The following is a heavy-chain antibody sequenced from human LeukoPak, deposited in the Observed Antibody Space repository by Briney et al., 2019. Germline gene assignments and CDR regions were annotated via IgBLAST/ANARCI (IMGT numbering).Heavy chain of an antibody. V-gene: IGHV4-4*07. CDR1: GGSISSYY. J-gene: IGHJ3*01. D-gene: IGHD4-11*01. CDR3: ARDLPFSNRHLGPYRV. CDR2: IYTSGST. Sequence: SETLSLTCTVSGGSISSYYWSWIRQPAGKGLEWIGRIYTSGSTNYNPSLKSRVTMSVDTSKNQFSLKLSSVTAADTAVYYCARDLPFSNRHLGPYRVWGQGTMVTVSS.